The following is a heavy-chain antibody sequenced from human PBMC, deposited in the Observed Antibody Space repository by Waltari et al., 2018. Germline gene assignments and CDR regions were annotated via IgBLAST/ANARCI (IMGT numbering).Heavy chain of an antibody. J-gene: IGHJ4*02. Sequence: EVQLVESGGGLVQPGGSLRLSCAASGFTFSSYSMNWVRRAPGKGLEWVSYISSSSSTIYYADSVKGRFTISRDNAKNSLYLQMNSLRAEDTAVYYCARWNYVSRASFDYWGQGTLVTVSS. V-gene: IGHV3-48*04. CDR1: GFTFSSYS. CDR2: ISSSSSTI. CDR3: ARWNYVSRASFDY. D-gene: IGHD1-7*01.